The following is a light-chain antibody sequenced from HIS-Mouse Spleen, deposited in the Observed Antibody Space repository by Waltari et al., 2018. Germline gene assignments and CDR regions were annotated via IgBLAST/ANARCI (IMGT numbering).Light chain of an antibody. CDR1: QGISSA. Sequence: IQLTQSPSSLSASLGDRVTFPCRASQGISSALAWYQQKPGKAPKLLIYDASSLESGVPSRFSGSGSGTDFTLTISSLQPEDFATYYCQQFNSYPALTFGGGTKVEIK. CDR3: QQFNSYPALT. CDR2: DAS. J-gene: IGKJ4*01. V-gene: IGKV1-13*02.